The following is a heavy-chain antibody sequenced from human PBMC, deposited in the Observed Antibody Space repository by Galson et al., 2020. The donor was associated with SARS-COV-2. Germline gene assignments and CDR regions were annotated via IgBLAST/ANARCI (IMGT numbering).Heavy chain of an antibody. CDR3: ARHSRYSSSWYLDY. CDR2: IYFSGST. J-gene: IGHJ4*02. V-gene: IGHV4-39*01. Sequence: SETLSLTCTVSGGSISSSSYFWGWIRQPPGKGLEWIGSIYFSGSTYYNPSLKSRVTISVDTSKSQFSLKLSSVTAADTAVYYCARHSRYSSSWYLDYWGQGTLVTVSS. CDR1: GGSISSSSYF. D-gene: IGHD6-13*01.